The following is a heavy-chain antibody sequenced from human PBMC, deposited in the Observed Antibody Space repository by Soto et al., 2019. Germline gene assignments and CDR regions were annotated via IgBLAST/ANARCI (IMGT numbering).Heavy chain of an antibody. CDR2: ISYDGSNK. J-gene: IGHJ6*02. V-gene: IGHV3-30-3*01. CDR1: GFTFSSYA. CDR3: ARALSHYYYYGMDV. Sequence: QVQLVESGGGVVQPGRSLRLSCAASGFTFSSYAMHWVRQAPGKGLEWVAVISYDGSNKYYADSVKGRFTISRDNSKNTLYLQMNSLRAEDTAVYYCARALSHYYYYGMDVWGQGTTVTVSS.